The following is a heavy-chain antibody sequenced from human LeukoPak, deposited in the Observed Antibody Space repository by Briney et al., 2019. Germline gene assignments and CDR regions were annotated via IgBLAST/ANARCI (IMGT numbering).Heavy chain of an antibody. CDR2: ITTTSSYT. CDR1: GFTFSDYY. J-gene: IGHJ4*02. Sequence: GGSLRLSCAASGFTFSDYYMSWIRQAPGKGLEWVSYITTTSSYTNSADSLKGRCTISRDNAKNSLYLQMNSLRAEDTAVYFCARAYGGKFDYWGQGTLVTVSS. D-gene: IGHD3-16*01. CDR3: ARAYGGKFDY. V-gene: IGHV3-11*06.